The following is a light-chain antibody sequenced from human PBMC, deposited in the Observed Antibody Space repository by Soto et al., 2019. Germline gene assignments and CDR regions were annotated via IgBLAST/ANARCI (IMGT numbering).Light chain of an antibody. V-gene: IGKV3-15*01. CDR3: QQYNDWPPET. Sequence: EIVMTQSPVTLSVSLGERATLSCRASQSVNNNLAWYQQKPCQAHRLLIYGASTRATGISARFSGGGSGTEFTLTSNSLLSEYSAVYFCQQYNDWPPETVGQGTKVEIK. CDR2: GAS. CDR1: QSVNNN. J-gene: IGKJ1*01.